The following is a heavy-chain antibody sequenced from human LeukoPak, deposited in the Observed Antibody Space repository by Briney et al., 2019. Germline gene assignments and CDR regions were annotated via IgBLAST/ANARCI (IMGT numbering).Heavy chain of an antibody. CDR3: ARADESGYYDY. CDR2: IYHSGST. D-gene: IGHD3-3*01. J-gene: IGHJ4*02. CDR1: GGSISSGGYS. Sequence: TASQTLSLTCAVSGGSISSGGYSWSWIRQPPGKGLEWIGYIYHSGSTYYNPSLKSRVTISVDRSKNQFSPKLSSVTAADTAVYYCARADESGYYDYWGQGTLVTVSS. V-gene: IGHV4-30-2*01.